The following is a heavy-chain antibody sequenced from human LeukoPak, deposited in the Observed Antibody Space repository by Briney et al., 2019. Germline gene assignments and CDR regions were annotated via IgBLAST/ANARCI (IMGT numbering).Heavy chain of an antibody. J-gene: IGHJ4*02. CDR1: GYTFTGYY. V-gene: IGHV1-2*05. Sequence: ASVKVSCKASGYTFTGYYMHWVRQAPGQGLEWMGRINPNSGGTNYAQKFQGRVTMTRDTSISTAYMELSRLRSDDTVVYYCARDGRRYFDWLLYSDFDYWGQGTLVTVSS. CDR3: ARDGRRYFDWLLYSDFDY. CDR2: INPNSGGT. D-gene: IGHD3-9*01.